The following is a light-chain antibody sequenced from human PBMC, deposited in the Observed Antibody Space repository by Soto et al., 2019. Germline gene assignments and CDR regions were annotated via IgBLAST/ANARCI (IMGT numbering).Light chain of an antibody. J-gene: IGLJ2*01. V-gene: IGLV2-23*02. CDR1: SSDVGTYNL. CDR2: EVI. CDR3: CSYAGSSTPVI. Sequence: QAVLTQPASVSGSPGQSITISCTGTSSDVGTYNLVSWYQRHPGKAPKLMIYEVIKRPSGVSNRFSGSKSGNTASLTISGLQADDEADYYCCSYAGSSTPVIFGGGTKLTVL.